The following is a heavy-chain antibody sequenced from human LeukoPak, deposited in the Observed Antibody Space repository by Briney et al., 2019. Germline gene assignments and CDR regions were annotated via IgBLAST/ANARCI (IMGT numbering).Heavy chain of an antibody. D-gene: IGHD2-2*02. CDR3: AREGYCSSTTCYSIFDY. CDR2: IYYSGST. CDR1: GGSISSGGYY. V-gene: IGHV4-30-4*01. Sequence: SQTLSLTCTVSGGSISSGGYYWSWIRQPPGKGLEWIGYIYYSGSTSYNPSLKSRVTISVDTSKNQFSLKLSSVTAADTAVYYCAREGYCSSTTCYSIFDYWGQGTLVTVSS. J-gene: IGHJ4*02.